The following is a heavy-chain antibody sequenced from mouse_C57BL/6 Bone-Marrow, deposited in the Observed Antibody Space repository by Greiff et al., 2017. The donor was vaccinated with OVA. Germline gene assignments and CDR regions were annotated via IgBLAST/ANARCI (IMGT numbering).Heavy chain of an antibody. D-gene: IGHD2-3*01. CDR1: GYTFTDYN. CDR3: ARREDDPEDFDV. CDR2: INPNNGGT. J-gene: IGHJ1*03. Sequence: VQLQQSGPELVKPGASVKLPCKASGYTFTDYNMDWVKQSHGKSLEWIGDINPNNGGTIYNQKFKGKATLTVDKSSSTDYMELRMLTSEDTAVYYCARREDDPEDFDVWGTGTTVTVSS. V-gene: IGHV1-18*01.